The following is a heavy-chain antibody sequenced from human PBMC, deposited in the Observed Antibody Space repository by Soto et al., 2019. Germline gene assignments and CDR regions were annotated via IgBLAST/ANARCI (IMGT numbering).Heavy chain of an antibody. CDR2: IYYSGST. CDR3: ARDPAP. Sequence: PSETLSLTCAVSGDSISSYYCMWIRQPPGKGLEWIGYIYYSGSTYYNPSLKSRVTISVDTSKNQFSLKLTPVTAADTAVYYCARDPAPWGQGTLVTVSS. CDR1: GDSISSYY. V-gene: IGHV4-59*12. J-gene: IGHJ5*02.